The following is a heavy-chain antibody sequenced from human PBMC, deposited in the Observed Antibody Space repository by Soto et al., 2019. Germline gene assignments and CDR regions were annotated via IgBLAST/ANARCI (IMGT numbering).Heavy chain of an antibody. J-gene: IGHJ6*02. D-gene: IGHD2-15*01. CDR2: IIPVFGTT. Sequence: SVEVSCKASGGTFRNYGIGWVRQAPGQGLEWMGGIIPVFGTTNYAQKFQGRVTITADESTSTAYIEVSSLRSEDTAMFYCGRYCSGGSCHTLDYYGMDVWGQGTTVTVSS. CDR3: GRYCSGGSCHTLDYYGMDV. CDR1: GGTFRNYG. V-gene: IGHV1-69*13.